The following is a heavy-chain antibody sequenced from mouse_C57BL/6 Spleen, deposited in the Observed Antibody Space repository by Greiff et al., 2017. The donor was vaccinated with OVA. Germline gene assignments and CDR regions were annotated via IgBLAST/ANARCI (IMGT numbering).Heavy chain of an antibody. CDR1: GYTFTSYW. CDR2: IDPSDSET. J-gene: IGHJ3*01. CDR3: ARVERGDYDGAWCAD. Sequence: QVQLQQSGAELVRPGSSVKLSCKASGYTFTSYWMHWVKQRPIQGLEWIGNIDPSDSETHYNQKFKDKATLTVDKSSSTAYMQLSSLTSEDSAVYYCARVERGDYDGAWCADWGQGTLVTVSA. V-gene: IGHV1-52*01. D-gene: IGHD2-4*01.